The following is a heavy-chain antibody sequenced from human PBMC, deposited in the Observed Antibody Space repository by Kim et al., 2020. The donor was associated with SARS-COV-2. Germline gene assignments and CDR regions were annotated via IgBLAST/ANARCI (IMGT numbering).Heavy chain of an antibody. CDR1: GFTFSSYA. CDR2: ISCDGSNK. V-gene: IGHV3-30*18. Sequence: GGSLRLSCAASGFTFSSYAMHWVRQAPGKGLEWVAGISCDGSNKYYADSLKGRFTISRDNSKNTLYLQMNSLRAEDTAVYYCAKDQWDDILTGFYLDYWGQGTLVTVSS. CDR3: AKDQWDDILTGFYLDY. D-gene: IGHD3-9*01. J-gene: IGHJ4*02.